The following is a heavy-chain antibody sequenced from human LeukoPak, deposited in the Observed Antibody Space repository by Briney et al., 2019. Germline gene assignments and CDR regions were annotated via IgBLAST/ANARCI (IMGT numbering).Heavy chain of an antibody. CDR1: GFTFSTYW. D-gene: IGHD2-15*01. Sequence: PGGSLRLSCAASGFTFSTYWMSWVRQAPGKGLEWVANIKQDGGEKYYVDSVKGRFTISRDNAKNSLYLLMNTLRAEDTAVYYCARDRCSGGSCYGYYYGMDVWGQGTTVTVSS. J-gene: IGHJ6*02. CDR3: ARDRCSGGSCYGYYYGMDV. V-gene: IGHV3-7*01. CDR2: IKQDGGEK.